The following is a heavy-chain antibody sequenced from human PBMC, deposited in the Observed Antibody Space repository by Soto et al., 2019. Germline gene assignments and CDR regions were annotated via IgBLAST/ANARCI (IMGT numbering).Heavy chain of an antibody. CDR1: GGSISSSSYY. CDR3: ARHRGQVVVAANSFDP. V-gene: IGHV4-39*01. D-gene: IGHD2-15*01. Sequence: QLQLQESGPGLVKPSETLSLTCTVSGGSISSSSYYWGWIRQPPGKGPEWIGSIYYSGRTYYNPSLMSRVTISVDTSKNQFSLKLSSVTAADTAVYYCARHRGQVVVAANSFDPGGQGTLVTVCS. J-gene: IGHJ5*02. CDR2: IYYSGRT.